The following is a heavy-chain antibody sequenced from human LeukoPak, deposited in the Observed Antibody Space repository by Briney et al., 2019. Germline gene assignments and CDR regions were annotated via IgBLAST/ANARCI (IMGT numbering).Heavy chain of an antibody. Sequence: ASAKVSCKASGYTFTGYYMHWVRQAPGQGLEWMGWINPNSGGTNYAQKFQGRVTMTRDTSISTAYMELSRLRSDDTAVYYCALIVGATISFDYWGQGTLVTVSS. J-gene: IGHJ4*02. CDR1: GYTFTGYY. CDR3: ALIVGATISFDY. CDR2: INPNSGGT. V-gene: IGHV1-2*02. D-gene: IGHD1-26*01.